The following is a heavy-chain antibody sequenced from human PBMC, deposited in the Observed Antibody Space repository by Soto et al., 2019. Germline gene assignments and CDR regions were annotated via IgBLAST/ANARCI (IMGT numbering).Heavy chain of an antibody. CDR1: GGSFSGYY. CDR3: AREEAHLAPGFDY. Sequence: SETLSLTCAGYGGSFSGYYWSWIRQPPGKGLEWIGEINHSGSTNYNPSLKSRVTISVDTSKNQFSLKLSSVTAADTAVYYCAREEAHLAPGFDYWGQGTLVTVSS. V-gene: IGHV4-34*01. CDR2: INHSGST. D-gene: IGHD3-10*01. J-gene: IGHJ4*02.